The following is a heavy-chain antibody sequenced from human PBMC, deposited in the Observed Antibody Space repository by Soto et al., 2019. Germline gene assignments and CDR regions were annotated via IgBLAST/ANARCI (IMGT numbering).Heavy chain of an antibody. D-gene: IGHD4-4*01. Sequence: SETLSLTCAVYGGSFSGYYWSWIRQPPGKGLEWIGEINHSGSTNYNPSLKSRVTISVDTSKNQFSLKLSSVTAADTAVYYCASTVTTANWFDPWGQGTLVTAPQ. V-gene: IGHV4-34*01. CDR2: INHSGST. CDR3: ASTVTTANWFDP. J-gene: IGHJ5*02. CDR1: GGSFSGYY.